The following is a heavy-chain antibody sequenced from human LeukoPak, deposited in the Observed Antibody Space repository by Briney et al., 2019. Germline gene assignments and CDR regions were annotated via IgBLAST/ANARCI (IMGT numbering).Heavy chain of an antibody. V-gene: IGHV1-69*01. CDR2: IIPIFGTA. CDR3: AKLWGGYSGYDYIDY. D-gene: IGHD5-12*01. CDR1: GGTFSSYA. Sequence: SVKVSRKASGGTFSSYAISWVRQAPGQGLEWMGGIIPIFGTANYAQKFQGRVTITADESTSTAYMELSSLRSEDTAAYYCAKLWGGYSGYDYIDYWGQGTLVTVSS. J-gene: IGHJ4*02.